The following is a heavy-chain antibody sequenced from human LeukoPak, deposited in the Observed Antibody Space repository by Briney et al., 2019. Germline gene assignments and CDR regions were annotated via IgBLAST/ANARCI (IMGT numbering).Heavy chain of an antibody. CDR2: ITSGGNT. CDR3: ARGRGYRDYDRPLDY. J-gene: IGHJ4*02. V-gene: IGHV3-53*01. Sequence: PGGSLRLSCAASGFTVSSNYMNWVRQAPGKGLEWVSVITSGGNTYYADSVKGRFTTSKDNSKNTLYVQMDSLRAEDTAIYYCARGRGYRDYDRPLDYWGPGTLVTVSS. D-gene: IGHD5-12*01. CDR1: GFTVSSNY.